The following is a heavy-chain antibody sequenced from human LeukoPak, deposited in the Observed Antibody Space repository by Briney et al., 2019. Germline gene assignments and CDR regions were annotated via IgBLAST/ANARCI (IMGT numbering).Heavy chain of an antibody. D-gene: IGHD1-26*01. V-gene: IGHV1-2*02. J-gene: IGHJ5*02. Sequence: ASVKVSCKASGHTFTGYYMHWVRQAPGQGLEWMGWINPNSGGTNYAQKFQGRVTMTRDTSISTAYMELSRLRSDDTAVYYCARQGAATFRWFDPWGQGALVTVSS. CDR3: ARQGAATFRWFDP. CDR2: INPNSGGT. CDR1: GHTFTGYY.